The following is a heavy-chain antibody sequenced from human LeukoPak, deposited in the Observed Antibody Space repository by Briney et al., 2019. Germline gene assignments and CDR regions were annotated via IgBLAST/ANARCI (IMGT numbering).Heavy chain of an antibody. Sequence: PSQTLSLTCTVSGDSISNGRYYWSWIRQPAGKGLEWIGRIYTSGSTTYNPSLKSRVTISVDTSKNQFSLELSSVTAADTALYYCARDLTYYDSTGYYYPGYFDYWGQGTLVTVSS. J-gene: IGHJ4*02. CDR3: ARDLTYYDSTGYYYPGYFDY. V-gene: IGHV4-61*02. CDR2: IYTSGST. D-gene: IGHD3-22*01. CDR1: GDSISNGRYY.